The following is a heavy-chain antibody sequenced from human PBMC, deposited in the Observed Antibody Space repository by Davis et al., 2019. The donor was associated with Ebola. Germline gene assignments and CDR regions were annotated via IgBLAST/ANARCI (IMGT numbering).Heavy chain of an antibody. J-gene: IGHJ4*02. CDR2: ISGRSSTR. CDR1: GFTFSSYN. Sequence: GGSLRLSCAASGFTFSSYNMNWVRQAPGKGLEWVSYISGRSSTRYYADSVKGRFTISRHNSNNTLYLQMNSLRAEDTAVYYCARLRWYFDYWGQGTLVTVSS. V-gene: IGHV3-48*01. CDR3: ARLRWYFDY. D-gene: IGHD2-15*01.